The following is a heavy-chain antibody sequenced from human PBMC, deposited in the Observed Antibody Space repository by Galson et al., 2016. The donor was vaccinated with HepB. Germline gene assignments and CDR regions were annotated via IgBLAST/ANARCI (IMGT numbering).Heavy chain of an antibody. J-gene: IGHJ5*02. CDR2: IYSGGST. Sequence: SLRLSCAASGFTVNNNYMRWVRQAPGKGLEWVSLIYSGGSTSFADSVKGRFTISRGNSKNTLYLQMNSLRVEDTAVYFCARDIGPVGQGTLVTVSS. CDR1: GFTVNNNY. V-gene: IGHV3-53*01. CDR3: ARDIGP.